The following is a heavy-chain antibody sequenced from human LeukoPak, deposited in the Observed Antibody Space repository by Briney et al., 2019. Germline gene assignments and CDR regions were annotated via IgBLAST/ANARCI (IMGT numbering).Heavy chain of an antibody. V-gene: IGHV4-34*01. CDR2: INHSGST. J-gene: IGHJ4*02. CDR1: GGSFSGYY. Sequence: SETLSLTCAVYGGSFSGYYWSWIRQPPGKGLEWIGEINHSGSTNYNPSLKSRVTISVDTSKNQFSLKLSSVTAADTAVYYCARGSSNSSSSGPFDYWGQGTLVTVSS. CDR3: ARGSSNSSSSGPFDY. D-gene: IGHD2-2*01.